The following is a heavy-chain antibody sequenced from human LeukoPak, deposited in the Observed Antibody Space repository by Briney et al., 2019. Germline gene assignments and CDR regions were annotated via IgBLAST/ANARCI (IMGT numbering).Heavy chain of an antibody. V-gene: IGHV3-7*03. J-gene: IGHJ3*02. Sequence: PGGSLRLSCAASGFTFSSYWMSWVRQAPGKGLEWVANIKQDGSEKYYVDSVKGRFTISRDNAKNSLYLQMNSLRAEDTAVYYCAKDVRWEFWSNSWTTPDAFDIWGQGTMVTVSS. D-gene: IGHD1-26*01. CDR3: AKDVRWEFWSNSWTTPDAFDI. CDR1: GFTFSSYW. CDR2: IKQDGSEK.